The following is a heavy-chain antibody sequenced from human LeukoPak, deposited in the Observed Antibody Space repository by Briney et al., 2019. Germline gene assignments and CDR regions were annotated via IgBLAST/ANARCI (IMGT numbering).Heavy chain of an antibody. V-gene: IGHV1-2*06. Sequence: GASVKVSCKASGYTFTSYYMHWVRQAPGQGLEWMGRINPNSGGTNYAQKFQGRVTMTRDTSISTAYMELSRLRSDDTAVYYCARVPRRGYCSGGSCLGREFDYWGQGTLVTVSS. CDR2: INPNSGGT. J-gene: IGHJ4*02. CDR3: ARVPRRGYCSGGSCLGREFDY. D-gene: IGHD2-15*01. CDR1: GYTFTSYY.